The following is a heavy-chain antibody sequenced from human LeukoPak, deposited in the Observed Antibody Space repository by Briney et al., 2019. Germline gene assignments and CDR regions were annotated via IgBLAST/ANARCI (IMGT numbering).Heavy chain of an antibody. J-gene: IGHJ4*02. CDR1: GSRFTNSW. CDR2: IYPGDSDT. Sequence: GGPLEISWQGSGSRFTNSWSGWVGRMQGKGLEGMGIIYPGDSDTRYSPSFQGQVTISADKSISTAYLQWSSLKLSDTAMYYCARHDHCSSTSCYTMGYWGQGTLVTVSS. V-gene: IGHV5-51*01. CDR3: ARHDHCSSTSCYTMGY. D-gene: IGHD2-2*02.